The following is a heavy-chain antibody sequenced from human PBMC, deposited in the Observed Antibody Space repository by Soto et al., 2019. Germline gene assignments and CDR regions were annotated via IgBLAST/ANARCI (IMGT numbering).Heavy chain of an antibody. CDR3: ARKAWVRFDF. J-gene: IGHJ4*02. V-gene: IGHV4-4*02. D-gene: IGHD3-16*01. Sequence: SETLSLTCAVSGAPISGSVWWTWVRQPPGKGLEWIGEVFHSGGTNYNPSLKSRVSMSVDTSRSQFSLELHSVTAADTAVYYCARKAWVRFDFWGQGIMVTVSS. CDR2: VFHSGGT. CDR1: GAPISGSVW.